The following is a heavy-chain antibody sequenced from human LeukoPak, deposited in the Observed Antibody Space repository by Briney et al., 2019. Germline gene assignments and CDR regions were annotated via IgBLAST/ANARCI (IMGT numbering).Heavy chain of an antibody. J-gene: IGHJ5*02. CDR1: GFTLSRYS. CDR3: ARDRPPIVVVPAAMRNNWFVP. V-gene: IGHV3-21*01. CDR2: ISSSSSYI. D-gene: IGHD2-2*01. Sequence: GGSLRLSCAVSGFTLSRYSMNWVRQAPGKGLEWVSSISSSSSYIYYADSVKGRFTISRDNAKNSLYLQMNSLRAEDTAVYYCARDRPPIVVVPAAMRNNWFVPWGQGTLVTVSS.